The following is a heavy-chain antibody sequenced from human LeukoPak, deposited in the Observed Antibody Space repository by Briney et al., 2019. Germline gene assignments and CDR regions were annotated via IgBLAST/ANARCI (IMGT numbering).Heavy chain of an antibody. CDR3: ARASMYYYYMDV. CDR2: IYYSGST. CDR1: GYSISSGYY. V-gene: IGHV4-61*01. J-gene: IGHJ6*03. D-gene: IGHD2-21*01. Sequence: SETLSLTCTVSGYSISSGYYWGWIRQPPGKGLEWIGYIYYSGSTNYNPSLKSRVTISVDTSKNQFSLKLSSVTAADTAVYYCARASMYYYYMDVWGKGTTVTVSS.